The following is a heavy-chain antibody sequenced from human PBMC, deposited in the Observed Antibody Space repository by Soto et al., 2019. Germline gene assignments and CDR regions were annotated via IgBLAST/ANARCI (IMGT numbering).Heavy chain of an antibody. Sequence: GSLRLSCAASGFTFSSYWMSWVRQAPGKGLEWVANIKQDGSEKYYVDSVKGRFTISRDNAKNSLYLQMNSLRAEDTAVYYCARVFEFRPQITIAAAGGAPPDYYYGMDVWGQGTTVTVSS. V-gene: IGHV3-7*02. CDR3: ARVFEFRPQITIAAAGGAPPDYYYGMDV. J-gene: IGHJ6*02. D-gene: IGHD6-13*01. CDR2: IKQDGSEK. CDR1: GFTFSSYW.